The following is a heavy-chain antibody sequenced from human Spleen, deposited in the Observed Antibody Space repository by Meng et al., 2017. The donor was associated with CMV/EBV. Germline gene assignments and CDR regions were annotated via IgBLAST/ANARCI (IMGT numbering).Heavy chain of an antibody. V-gene: IGHV3-23*01. J-gene: IGHJ4*02. CDR2: VSDSGDIT. D-gene: IGHD2-21*01. CDR1: GLSLSNYA. Sequence: GESLKISCAAYGLSLSNYAASWVRQAPGKGLEWVSTVSDSGDITHYTDSVKGRFTISRDNSENTLYLQMNSLRVEDTAIYYCAKDVTGAVIAPWYLDFWGQGTLVTVSS. CDR3: AKDVTGAVIAPWYLDF.